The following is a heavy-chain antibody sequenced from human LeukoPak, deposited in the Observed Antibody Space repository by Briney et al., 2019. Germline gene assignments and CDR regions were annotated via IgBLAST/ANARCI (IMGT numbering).Heavy chain of an antibody. CDR2: IYYSGST. CDR1: GGSISSSSYY. V-gene: IGHV4-39*01. D-gene: IGHD4-17*01. Sequence: SETLSLTCTVSGGSISSSSYYWGWIRQPPGKGLEWIGSIYYSGSTYYNPSLKSRVTISVDTSKNQFSLKLSSVTAADTAVYYCASPPKATVTTWYYFDYWGQGTLVTVSS. J-gene: IGHJ4*02. CDR3: ASPPKATVTTWYYFDY.